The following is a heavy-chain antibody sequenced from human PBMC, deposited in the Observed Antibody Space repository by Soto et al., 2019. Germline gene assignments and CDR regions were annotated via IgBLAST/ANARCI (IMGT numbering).Heavy chain of an antibody. CDR1: GGSISSSNW. D-gene: IGHD6-13*01. J-gene: IGHJ6*02. CDR2: IYHSGST. CDR3: ARVGQQLEYYYYYGMDV. Sequence: LSLTCAVSGGSISSSNWRSWVRQPPGKGLEWIGEIYHSGSTNYNPSLKSRVTISVDKSKNQFSLKLSSVTAADTAVYYCARVGQQLEYYYYYGMDVWGQGTTVTVSS. V-gene: IGHV4-4*02.